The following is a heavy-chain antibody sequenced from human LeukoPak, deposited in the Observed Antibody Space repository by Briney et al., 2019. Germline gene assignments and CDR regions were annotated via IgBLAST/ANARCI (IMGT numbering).Heavy chain of an antibody. V-gene: IGHV3-9*01. Sequence: GGSLRLSCATSGFLFDDYAMHWVRQAPGKGLEWVSGINWNGKNIGYGDSVKGRFTISRDNAKNSLSLQMNNLRPEDTALYYCARQPGVAANDNNHYYGMDVWGQGTTVTVSS. CDR3: ARQPGVAANDNNHYYGMDV. D-gene: IGHD2-15*01. CDR2: INWNGKNI. J-gene: IGHJ6*02. CDR1: GFLFDDYA.